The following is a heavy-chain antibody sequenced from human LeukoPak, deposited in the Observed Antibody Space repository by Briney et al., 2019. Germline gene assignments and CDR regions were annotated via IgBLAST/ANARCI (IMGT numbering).Heavy chain of an antibody. J-gene: IGHJ5*02. CDR1: GYSISSGYY. V-gene: IGHV4-38-2*02. CDR2: IYHSGST. D-gene: IGHD3-22*01. Sequence: PSETLSLTCTVSGYSISSGYYWGWIRQPPGKGLEWIGSIYHSGSTYYNPSLKSRVTISVDTSKNQFSLKLSSVTAADTAVYYCARDIPLSGDSSGHNWFDPWGQGTLVTVSS. CDR3: ARDIPLSGDSSGHNWFDP.